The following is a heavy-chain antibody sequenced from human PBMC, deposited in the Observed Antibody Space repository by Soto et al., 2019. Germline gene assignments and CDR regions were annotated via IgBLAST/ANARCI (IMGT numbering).Heavy chain of an antibody. CDR1: GGTFSSYA. Sequence: ASVKVSCKASGGTFSSYAISWVRQAPGQGLELMGGIIPIFGTANYAQKFQGRVTITADESTSTAYMELSSLRSEDTAVYYCASGEFGITMIVVVRGEPRTIKRWAFDIWGQGTMVTV. J-gene: IGHJ3*02. V-gene: IGHV1-69*13. CDR2: IIPIFGTA. D-gene: IGHD3-22*01. CDR3: ASGEFGITMIVVVRGEPRTIKRWAFDI.